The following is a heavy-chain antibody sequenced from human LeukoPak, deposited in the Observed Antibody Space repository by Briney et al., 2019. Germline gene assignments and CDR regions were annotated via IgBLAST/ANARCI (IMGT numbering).Heavy chain of an antibody. CDR2: IIGNAEAT. J-gene: IGHJ4*02. D-gene: IGHD5-18*01. CDR3: AKDRDTDWLIYLEY. CDR1: GFNFHIYA. Sequence: PGGSLRLSCAASGFNFHIYAMSWVRQAPGKGLEWVSSIIGNAEATYYPDFVKGRFTIFGDNSKNTVYLQMNYLRAEDTATYYCAKDRDTDWLIYLEYWGRGTLVTVSS. V-gene: IGHV3-23*01.